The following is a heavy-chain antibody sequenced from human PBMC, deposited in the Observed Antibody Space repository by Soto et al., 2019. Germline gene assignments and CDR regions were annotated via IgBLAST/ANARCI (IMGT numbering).Heavy chain of an antibody. D-gene: IGHD3-22*01. J-gene: IGHJ5*02. CDR3: AKSYYDSTGFAVDP. CDR2: MYFGGSF. Sequence: SSETLCLTCTVSGASVSTGDWSWIRQPPGKGLEWIGFMYFGGSFNYNPSLTGRVTISVETSKNQFSMKLTSVTAADTAVYYCAKSYYDSTGFAVDPWGQGTLVTVS. V-gene: IGHV4-59*02. CDR1: GASVSTGD.